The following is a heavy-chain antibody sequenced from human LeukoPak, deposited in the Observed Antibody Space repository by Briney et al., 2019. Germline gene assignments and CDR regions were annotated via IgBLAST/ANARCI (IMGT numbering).Heavy chain of an antibody. CDR2: INPNSGGT. D-gene: IGHD3-3*01. Sequence: ASVKVSCKASGYTFTGYYMHWVRQAPGQGLEWMGWINPNSGGTNYAQKFQGRVTMTRDTSISTAYMELSRLRSDDTAVYYCARTLVEWLFYGGWFDPWGQGTLVTVSS. J-gene: IGHJ5*02. CDR3: ARTLVEWLFYGGWFDP. V-gene: IGHV1-2*02. CDR1: GYTFTGYY.